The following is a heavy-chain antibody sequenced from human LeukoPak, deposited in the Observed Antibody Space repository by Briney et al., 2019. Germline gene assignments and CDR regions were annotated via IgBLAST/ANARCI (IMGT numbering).Heavy chain of an antibody. J-gene: IGHJ4*02. CDR2: IKSKADGETT. Sequence: GGSLRLSCAASGFTFTNAWMNWVRQAPGKGLEWVGRIKSKADGETTDYAAPVKGRFTFSRDDSKNMLYLQMNSLKSEDTAVYYCSTLTSRGLSDSWGQGTLVTVSS. CDR1: GFTFTNAW. D-gene: IGHD1-20*01. CDR3: STLTSRGLSDS. V-gene: IGHV3-15*07.